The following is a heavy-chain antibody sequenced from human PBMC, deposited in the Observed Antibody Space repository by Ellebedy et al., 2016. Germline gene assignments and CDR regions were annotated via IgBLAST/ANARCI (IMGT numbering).Heavy chain of an antibody. CDR3: ARQRLGATPIDS. CDR1: GDSISDSRSY. Sequence: SETLSLTCTVSGDSISDSRSYWGWIRQPPGKGLEWIGSVFYSMSTHYNPSLKGRATISVDTSKNQFSLALTSVTAADTATYFCARQRLGATPIDSWGQGTHVIVSS. CDR2: VFYSMST. V-gene: IGHV4-39*01. D-gene: IGHD1-26*01. J-gene: IGHJ4*02.